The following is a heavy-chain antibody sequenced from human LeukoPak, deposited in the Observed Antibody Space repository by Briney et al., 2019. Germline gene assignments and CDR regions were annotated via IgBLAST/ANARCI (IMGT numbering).Heavy chain of an antibody. CDR1: GFTFSRDT. V-gene: IGHV3-30*02. Sequence: PGGSLRLSCAASGFTFSRDTMNWVRQAPGKGLEWVAFIRYDGSNKYYADSVKGRFTISRDNSKNTLYLQMNSLRTEDTAVYYCAKDKEVVISRYYFDYWGQGTLVTVSS. CDR3: AKDKEVVISRYYFDY. CDR2: IRYDGSNK. J-gene: IGHJ4*02. D-gene: IGHD3-22*01.